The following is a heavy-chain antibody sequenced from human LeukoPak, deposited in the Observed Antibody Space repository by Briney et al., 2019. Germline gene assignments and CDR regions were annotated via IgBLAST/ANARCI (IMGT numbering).Heavy chain of an antibody. CDR3: ARSAPNRDVFDI. CDR2: IFYSGST. CDR1: GGSISSYY. Sequence: SETLSLTCTVSGGSISSYYWTWIRQPPGEGLVWIGYIFYSGSTNYNPSLKSRVTISVDTSKNQFSLKLSSVTAADTAVYYCARSAPNRDVFDIWGQGTMVTVSS. D-gene: IGHD1-14*01. J-gene: IGHJ3*02. V-gene: IGHV4-59*01.